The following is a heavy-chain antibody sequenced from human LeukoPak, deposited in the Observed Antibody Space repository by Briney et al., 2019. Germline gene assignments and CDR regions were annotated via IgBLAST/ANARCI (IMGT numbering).Heavy chain of an antibody. CDR2: ISGSGGST. CDR3: AKEEPDIVVVGAATLFPGFDP. J-gene: IGHJ5*02. CDR1: GFTFSSYA. V-gene: IGHV3-23*01. D-gene: IGHD2-15*01. Sequence: GGSLRLSCAASGFTFSSYAMSWVRQAPGKGLEWVSAISGSGGSTYYADSVKGRFTISRDNSKNTLYLQMNSLRAEDTAVYYCAKEEPDIVVVGAATLFPGFDPWGQGTLVTVSS.